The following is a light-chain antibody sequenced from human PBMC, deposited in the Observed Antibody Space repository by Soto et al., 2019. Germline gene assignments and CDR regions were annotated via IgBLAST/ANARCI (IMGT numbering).Light chain of an antibody. CDR2: DVS. J-gene: IGKJ4*01. Sequence: GYRVTITCRASQSISSWLAWYQQKPGKAPKLLIYDVSSLQSGVPSRFSGSGSGTDFTLTISSLQPEDFATYYCQQANSFPLTFGGGTKVDIK. CDR3: QQANSFPLT. V-gene: IGKV1D-12*01. CDR1: QSISSW.